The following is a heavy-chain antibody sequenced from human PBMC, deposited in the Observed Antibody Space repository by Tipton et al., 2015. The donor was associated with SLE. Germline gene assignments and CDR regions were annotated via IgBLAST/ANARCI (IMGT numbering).Heavy chain of an antibody. CDR1: GFTFDDYA. V-gene: IGHV3-9*01. J-gene: IGHJ6*03. Sequence: SLRLSCAASGFTFDDYALHWVRQAPGKGLEWVSGITWDSASIAYADSVKGRFTISRDNAKNPLYLQMNSLRPEDTAFYYCARSYYYYYMDVWGKGTTVTVSS. CDR3: ARSYYYYYMDV. CDR2: ITWDSASI.